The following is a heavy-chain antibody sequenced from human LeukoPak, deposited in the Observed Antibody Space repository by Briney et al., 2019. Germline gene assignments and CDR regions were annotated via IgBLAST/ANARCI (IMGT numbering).Heavy chain of an antibody. CDR3: ARDWSYLPSGAAGENDI. V-gene: IGHV3-11*01. Sequence: PGGSLRLSCAASGFTFSDYYMSWIRQAPGKGLEWVSYISSSGSTIYYADSVKGRFTISRDNAKNSLYLQMNSLRAEDTAVYYCARDWSYLPSGAAGENDIWGQGTMVTASS. J-gene: IGHJ3*02. CDR2: ISSSGSTI. CDR1: GFTFSDYY. D-gene: IGHD6-13*01.